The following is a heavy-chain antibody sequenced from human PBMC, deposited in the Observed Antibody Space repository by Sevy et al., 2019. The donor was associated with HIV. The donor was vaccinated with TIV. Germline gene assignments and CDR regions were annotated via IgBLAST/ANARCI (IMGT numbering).Heavy chain of an antibody. CDR3: ASYTDYYDSSGYYSDFQH. CDR1: GGSISSSSYY. D-gene: IGHD3-22*01. Sequence: SDTLSLTCTVSGGSISSSSYYWGWIRQPPGKGLEWIGSIYYSGSTYYNPSLKSRVTISVDTSKNQFSLKLSSVTAADTAVYYCASYTDYYDSSGYYSDFQHWGQGTLVTVSS. J-gene: IGHJ1*01. CDR2: IYYSGST. V-gene: IGHV4-39*01.